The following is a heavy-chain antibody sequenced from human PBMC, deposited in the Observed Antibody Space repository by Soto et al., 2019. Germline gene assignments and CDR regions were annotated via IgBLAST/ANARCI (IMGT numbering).Heavy chain of an antibody. V-gene: IGHV4-30-4*01. CDR3: ATESGSTYGYFDH. CDR2: ISNSGST. D-gene: IGHD5-18*01. CDR1: GGSVTSDEDY. J-gene: IGHJ4*02. Sequence: SETLSLTCTVSGGSVTSDEDYWTWIRQSPGKGLEWIGYISNSGSTGYNPSLKTRLSMSVDRSKNRFTLRLTSVTAADTAVYFCATESGSTYGYFDHWGQGTQVSVS.